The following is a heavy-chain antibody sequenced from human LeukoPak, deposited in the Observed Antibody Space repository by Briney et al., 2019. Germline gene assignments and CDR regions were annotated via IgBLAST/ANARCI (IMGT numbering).Heavy chain of an antibody. V-gene: IGHV4-38-2*02. J-gene: IGHJ4*02. CDR3: ARDSLHYDYWSGYYSPFDY. D-gene: IGHD3-3*01. CDR2: VSRSGST. CDR1: DYSISTGHY. Sequence: SETLSLTCTVPDYSISTGHYWGWIRQPPGKGLEWIGSVSRSGSTYYNPSLKSRVTISIDRSKSQFSLKLTSVTAADTAVYYCARDSLHYDYWSGYYSPFDYWGQGTLVTVSS.